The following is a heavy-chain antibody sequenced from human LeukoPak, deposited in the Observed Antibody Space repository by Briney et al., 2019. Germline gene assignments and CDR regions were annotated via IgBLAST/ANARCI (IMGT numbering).Heavy chain of an antibody. CDR2: ISYSGTT. CDR3: ARELERETYYYDSSGYYYANPFDY. V-gene: IGHV4-38-2*02. D-gene: IGHD3-22*01. CDR1: NYYVSSGFH. Sequence: PSETLSLTCTVSNYYVSSGFHWGWIRPSPEKGLEWIGSISYSGTTYYSPSLKSRVTISADMSKNQFSLKLTSVTAADTAVYYCARELERETYYYDSSGYYYANPFDYWGQGTLVTVSS. J-gene: IGHJ4*02.